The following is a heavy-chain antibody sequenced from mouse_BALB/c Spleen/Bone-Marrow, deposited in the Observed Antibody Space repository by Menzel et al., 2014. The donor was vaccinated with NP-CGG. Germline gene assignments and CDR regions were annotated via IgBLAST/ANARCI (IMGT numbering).Heavy chain of an antibody. CDR2: ISSGSSNI. CDR3: TRGGNWDDFDY. V-gene: IGHV5-17*02. Sequence: EVHLVESGGGLVQPGGSRKLSCAASGFTFSSFGMHWVRQAPEKGPEWVAYISSGSSNIYYADTVKGRFTISRDNPKNTLFLQMTSLRSEDTAMYYCTRGGNWDDFDYWGQGTTLTVSS. D-gene: IGHD4-1*01. J-gene: IGHJ2*01. CDR1: GFTFSSFG.